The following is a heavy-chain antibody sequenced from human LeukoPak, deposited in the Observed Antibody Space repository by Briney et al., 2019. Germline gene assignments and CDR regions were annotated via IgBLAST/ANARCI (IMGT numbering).Heavy chain of an antibody. J-gene: IGHJ4*02. CDR3: ARGYSSSWYEYYFDY. CDR2: INHSGST. Sequence: PSETLSLTCAVYGGSFSGYYWSWIRQPPGKGLEWIGEINHSGSTNYNPSLKSRVTISVDTSKNQFSLKLSSVTAADTAVYYCARGYSSSWYEYYFDYWGQGTLVTVSS. V-gene: IGHV4-34*01. CDR1: GGSFSGYY. D-gene: IGHD6-13*01.